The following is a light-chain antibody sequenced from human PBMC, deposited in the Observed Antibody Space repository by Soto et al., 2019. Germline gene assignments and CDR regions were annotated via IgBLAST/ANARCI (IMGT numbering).Light chain of an antibody. J-gene: IGKJ1*01. CDR3: QQRSNWPIT. V-gene: IGKV1-33*01. CDR1: QNINKY. CDR2: DAS. Sequence: DIQMPQSPSSLPASVGASVTITCQASQNINKYLNWYQQTTGRAPKLLIYDASNLEAGVPSRLRGSGSGKDFTFHLRSIEPEDWAVYYCQQRSNWPITFGQGTKVDLK.